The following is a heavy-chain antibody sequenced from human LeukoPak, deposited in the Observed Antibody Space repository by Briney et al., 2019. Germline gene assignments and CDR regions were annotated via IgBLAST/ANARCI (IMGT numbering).Heavy chain of an antibody. D-gene: IGHD6-13*01. J-gene: IGHJ4*02. V-gene: IGHV3-23*01. CDR3: AKLVSSWYTEIDY. CDR2: ISGSGGST. CDR1: GFTFSSYA. Sequence: GGSLRLSCAASGFTFSSYAMSWVRQAPGKGLEWVSAISGSGGSTYYADSVKGRFTISRDNSKNTLYLQMNSLRAEDTVVYYCAKLVSSWYTEIDYWGQGTLVTVSS.